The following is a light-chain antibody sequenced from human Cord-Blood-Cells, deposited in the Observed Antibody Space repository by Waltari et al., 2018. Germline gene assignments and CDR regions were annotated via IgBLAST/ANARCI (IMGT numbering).Light chain of an antibody. Sequence: SYVLTQPPSVSVAPGKTARITCAGNHIGRKRLHWYQQKPGQAPVLVIYYDSDRPSGIPERFSGSNSGNTATLTISRVEAGDEADYYCQVWDSSSDHVVFGGGTKLTVL. CDR2: YDS. CDR1: HIGRKR. J-gene: IGLJ2*01. CDR3: QVWDSSSDHVV. V-gene: IGLV3-21*04.